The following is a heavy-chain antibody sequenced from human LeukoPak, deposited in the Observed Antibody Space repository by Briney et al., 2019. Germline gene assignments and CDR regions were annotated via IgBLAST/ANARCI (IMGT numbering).Heavy chain of an antibody. CDR3: ASGEENSYGYYYYYMDV. D-gene: IGHD5-18*01. CDR2: IIPIFGTA. CDR1: GGTFSSYA. Sequence: SVKVSCKASGGTFSSYAISWVRQAPGQGLEWMGRIIPIFGTANYAQEFQGRVTITTDESTSTAYMELSSLRSEDTAVYYCASGEENSYGYYYYYMDVWGKGTTVTVSS. J-gene: IGHJ6*03. V-gene: IGHV1-69*05.